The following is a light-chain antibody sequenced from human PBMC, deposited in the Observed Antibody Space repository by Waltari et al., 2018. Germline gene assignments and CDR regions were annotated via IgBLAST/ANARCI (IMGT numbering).Light chain of an antibody. J-gene: IGKJ2*01. Sequence: EIVLTQSPDTLSVSPGERATIDCRASQSVSSSSLAWYQQKPGQAPRRLIDGASSKSTGIPDRFSGSGSVTHFTLTISRLEPEDFAVYYCQQYGSSPRTFGQGTKLEIK. CDR2: GAS. CDR3: QQYGSSPRT. V-gene: IGKV3-20*01. CDR1: QSVSSSS.